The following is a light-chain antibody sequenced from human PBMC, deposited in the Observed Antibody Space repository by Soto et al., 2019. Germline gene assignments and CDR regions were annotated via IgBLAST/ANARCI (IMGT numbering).Light chain of an antibody. V-gene: IGKV3-15*01. CDR2: DAF. CDR1: QSVGSK. CDR3: QQYNKWPPLT. Sequence: EVVMTQSPATLSVSPGERATLSCRASQSVGSKLAWYQQKPGQAPRLLIFDAFTRATGIPARFSGSGSGTEFTLFISSLQSEDFAVYYYQQYNKWPPLTFGGGTKVEI. J-gene: IGKJ4*01.